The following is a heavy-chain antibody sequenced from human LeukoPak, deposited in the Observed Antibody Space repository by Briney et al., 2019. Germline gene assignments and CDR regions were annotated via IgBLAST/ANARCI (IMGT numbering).Heavy chain of an antibody. V-gene: IGHV3-23*01. Sequence: PGGSLRLSCAASGFTFSSYSMSWVRQAPGKGLEWVSAMSGSGGSTYYADSVKGRFTISRDNSKNTLYLQMNSLRAEDTAVYYCAKDRERDGYNPHFDYWGQGTLVTVSP. D-gene: IGHD5-24*01. CDR1: GFTFSSYS. CDR3: AKDRERDGYNPHFDY. CDR2: MSGSGGST. J-gene: IGHJ4*02.